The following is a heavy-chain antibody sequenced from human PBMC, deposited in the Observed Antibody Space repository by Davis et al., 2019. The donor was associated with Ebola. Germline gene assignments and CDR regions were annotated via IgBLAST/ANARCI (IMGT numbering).Heavy chain of an antibody. Sequence: KVSCKGSGYSFSSYYITWVRQMPGKGLEWMGRIDPSDSYSNYSPSFQGHVTISADKSISTAYLQWSSLKASDTAMYYCARHASGAGYFDYWGQGTLVTVSS. D-gene: IGHD1-26*01. CDR1: GYSFSSYY. CDR3: ARHASGAGYFDY. J-gene: IGHJ4*02. CDR2: IDPSDSYS. V-gene: IGHV5-10-1*01.